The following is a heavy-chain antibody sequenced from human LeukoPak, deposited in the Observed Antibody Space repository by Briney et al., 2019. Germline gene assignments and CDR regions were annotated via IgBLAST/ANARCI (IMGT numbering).Heavy chain of an antibody. CDR3: ARLQGWLLGYFDS. CDR1: DGSISSTSYY. J-gene: IGHJ4*02. Sequence: PSETLSLTCTVSDGSISSTSYYWGWIRQPPGKGLEWIGSIYHSGNTYYNPSLKSLTTISVDTSKNQFSLKVRSVTAADTAVYYCARLQGWLLGYFDSWDQGTLVTVSS. D-gene: IGHD3-9*01. CDR2: IYHSGNT. V-gene: IGHV4-39*01.